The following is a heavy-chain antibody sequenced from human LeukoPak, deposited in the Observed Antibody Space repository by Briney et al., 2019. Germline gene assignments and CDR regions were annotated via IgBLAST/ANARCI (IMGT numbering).Heavy chain of an antibody. Sequence: ASVKVSCKASGYTFSNHDFNWMRQATGQGLEWMGWMNPNSGATGYAQKFQGRVTMTRDTSITTAYMELSSLTSVDTAVYYCARDGRGAAAPDDPFDLWGQGTTVTVSS. CDR2: MNPNSGAT. J-gene: IGHJ3*01. CDR1: GYTFSNHD. CDR3: ARDGRGAAAPDDPFDL. D-gene: IGHD6-13*01. V-gene: IGHV1-8*01.